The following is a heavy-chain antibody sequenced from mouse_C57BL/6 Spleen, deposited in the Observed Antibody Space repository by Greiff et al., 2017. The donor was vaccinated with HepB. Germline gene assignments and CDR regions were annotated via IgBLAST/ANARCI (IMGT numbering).Heavy chain of an antibody. CDR1: GFTFSSYA. J-gene: IGHJ2*01. V-gene: IGHV5-4*03. CDR3: ARALSTVVAPDYFDY. CDR2: ISDGGSYT. Sequence: EVKLQESGGGLVKPGGSLKLSCAASGFTFSSYAMSWVRQTPEKRLEWVATISDGGSYTYYPDNVKGRFTISRDNAKNNLYLQMSHLKSEDTAMYYCARALSTVVAPDYFDYWGQGTTLTVSS. D-gene: IGHD1-1*01.